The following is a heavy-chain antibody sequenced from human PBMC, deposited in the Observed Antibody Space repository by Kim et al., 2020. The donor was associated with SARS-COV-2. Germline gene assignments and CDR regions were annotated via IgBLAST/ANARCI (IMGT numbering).Heavy chain of an antibody. CDR3: ARDFTGERITILGVVITYVDY. J-gene: IGHJ4*02. Sequence: GGSLRLSCAASGFTFSSYSMNWVRQAPGKGLEWVSCISTSSSTIYYADSVKGRFTISRDNAKNSLYLQMNSLRAEDTAVYYCARDFTGERITILGVVITYVDYWGQGALVTVSS. D-gene: IGHD3-3*01. CDR2: ISTSSSTI. CDR1: GFTFSSYS. V-gene: IGHV3-48*04.